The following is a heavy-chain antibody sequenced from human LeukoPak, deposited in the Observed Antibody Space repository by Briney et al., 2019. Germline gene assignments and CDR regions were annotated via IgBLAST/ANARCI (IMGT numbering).Heavy chain of an antibody. CDR1: GFTVSSNY. CDR2: IYSGGST. V-gene: IGHV3-66*04. CDR3: ARPISGWVFDY. D-gene: IGHD6-19*01. Sequence: GGSLRLSCAASGFTVSSNYMNWVRQAPGKGLEWVSVIYSGGSTYYADSVKGRVTVSRDNSKNTLYLQMNSLRAEDTAVYYCARPISGWVFDYWGQGVLVTVSS. J-gene: IGHJ4*02.